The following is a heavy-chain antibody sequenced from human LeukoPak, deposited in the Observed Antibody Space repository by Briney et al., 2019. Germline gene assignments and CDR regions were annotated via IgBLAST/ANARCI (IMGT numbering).Heavy chain of an antibody. CDR2: IYHSGST. D-gene: IGHD6-19*01. CDR3: ARQESAVAGYPFDY. CDR1: GGSISSGGYY. J-gene: IGHJ4*02. V-gene: IGHV4-30-2*01. Sequence: SETLSLTCTVSGGSISSGGYYWSWIRQPPGKGLEWIGYIYHSGSTYYNPSLKSRVTISVDRSKNQFSLKLSSVTAADTAVYYCARQESAVAGYPFDYWGQGTLVTVSS.